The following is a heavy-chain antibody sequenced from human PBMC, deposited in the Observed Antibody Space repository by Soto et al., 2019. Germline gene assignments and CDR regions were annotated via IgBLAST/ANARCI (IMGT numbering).Heavy chain of an antibody. Sequence: GASVKVSCKASGGTFSSYAISWVRQAPGQGLEWMGWMNPNSGNTGYAQKFQGRVTMTRNTSISTAYMELSSLRSEDTAVYYCARELYSSVRFDPWGQGTLVTVSS. CDR1: GGTFSSYA. CDR3: ARELYSSVRFDP. CDR2: MNPNSGNT. D-gene: IGHD6-25*01. V-gene: IGHV1-8*02. J-gene: IGHJ5*02.